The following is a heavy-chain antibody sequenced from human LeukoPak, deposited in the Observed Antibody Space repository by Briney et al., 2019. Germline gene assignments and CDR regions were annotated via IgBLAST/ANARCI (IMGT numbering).Heavy chain of an antibody. CDR1: GYTFTSYG. Sequence: ASVKVSCKASGYTFTSYGISWVRQAPGQGLEWMGWISAYNGNTNYAQKLQGRVTMTTDTSTSTAYMELRSLRSDDTAVYYCARVRARPRAADWNYNYYYYGMDVWGQGTTVTVSS. D-gene: IGHD1-7*01. J-gene: IGHJ6*02. V-gene: IGHV1-18*01. CDR2: ISAYNGNT. CDR3: ARVRARPRAADWNYNYYYYGMDV.